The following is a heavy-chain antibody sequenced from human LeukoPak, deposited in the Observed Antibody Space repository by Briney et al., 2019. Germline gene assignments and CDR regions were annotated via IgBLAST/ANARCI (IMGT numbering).Heavy chain of an antibody. V-gene: IGHV3-73*01. D-gene: IGHD3-9*01. Sequence: GGSLRLSCAASGFSFSASAMHWVRQASGKGLEWVGRIRSKGNSYATEYGASVKGRFTISRDDSKNTLYLQMNSLRAEDTAVYYCTKERRRDDILTGSFSDWGQGILVTVSS. J-gene: IGHJ4*02. CDR2: IRSKGNSYAT. CDR1: GFSFSASA. CDR3: TKERRRDDILTGSFSD.